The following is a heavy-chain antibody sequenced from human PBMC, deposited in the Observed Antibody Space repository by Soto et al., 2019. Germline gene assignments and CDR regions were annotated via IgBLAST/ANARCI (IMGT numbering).Heavy chain of an antibody. J-gene: IGHJ3*02. V-gene: IGHV4-31*03. Sequence: QVQLQESGPGLAKPSETLSLTCSVSGDSVNRGGYYWSWIRQHPGKGLEWIGHTYFSGSTNYNPSLKSRASISVDTSKNHFSLKLTSVTAADTAVYFCARVPYNYYDNRNDDFDIWGQGTMVTVSS. CDR3: ARVPYNYYDNRNDDFDI. D-gene: IGHD3-22*01. CDR2: TYFSGST. CDR1: GDSVNRGGYY.